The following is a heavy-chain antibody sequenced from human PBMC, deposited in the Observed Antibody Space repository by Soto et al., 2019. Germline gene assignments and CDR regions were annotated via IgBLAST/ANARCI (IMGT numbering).Heavy chain of an antibody. J-gene: IGHJ5*01. V-gene: IGHV3-23*01. Sequence: DVQLLESGGGLVQPGGSLTLSCAASRFIFSDYAMNWVRQAPGKGLEWVSSICGGNTDRYYADSVKGRFIISRDNSNNTMYLQMNSMRDDDTGVYYCAKDAVSYNGKWDWFDSWGQGTLVNVS. CDR3: AKDAVSYNGKWDWFDS. D-gene: IGHD1-26*01. CDR1: RFIFSDYA. CDR2: ICGGNTDR.